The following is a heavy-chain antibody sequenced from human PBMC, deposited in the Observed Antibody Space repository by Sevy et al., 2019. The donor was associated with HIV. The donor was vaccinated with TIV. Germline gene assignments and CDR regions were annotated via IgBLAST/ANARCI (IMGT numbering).Heavy chain of an antibody. CDR1: GFTFSDYY. CDR2: ITSSGDTI. V-gene: IGHV3-11*01. Sequence: GGSLRLSCAASGFTFSDYYMTWIRQAPGKGLEWVAYITSSGDTIYYANSVKGRFTISRDNAKNSLYLQMNNLRAEDTAVYYCAREYDYSHYAFDYWGQGTLVTVSS. J-gene: IGHJ4*02. D-gene: IGHD4-4*01. CDR3: AREYDYSHYAFDY.